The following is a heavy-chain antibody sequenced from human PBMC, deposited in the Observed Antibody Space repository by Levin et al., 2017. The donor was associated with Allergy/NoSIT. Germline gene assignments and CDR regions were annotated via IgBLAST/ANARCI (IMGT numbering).Heavy chain of an antibody. CDR1: GFSFAIHA. CDR2: ISGSGGST. J-gene: IGHJ4*02. CDR3: AKELELLEWLGYFDS. Sequence: GGSLRLSCAVSGFSFAIHAMSWVRQAPGEGLEWVSGISGSGGSTYYADSVKGRFTISRDNSQNTLYLQMNRLRAEDTALYYCAKELELLEWLGYFDSWGQGTLVTVSS. D-gene: IGHD3-3*02. V-gene: IGHV3-23*01.